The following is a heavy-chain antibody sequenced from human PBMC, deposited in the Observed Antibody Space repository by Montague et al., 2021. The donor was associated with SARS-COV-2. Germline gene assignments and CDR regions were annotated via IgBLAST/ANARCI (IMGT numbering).Heavy chain of an antibody. CDR3: ARDAGATGGQYAFDL. D-gene: IGHD3-10*01. CDR2: IEGTGTTI. CDR1: GFPFSSYE. V-gene: IGHV3-48*03. Sequence: SLRLSCAGSGFPFSSYELNWIRQAPGKGLEWVSYIEGTGTTIYYADSVKDRFTISRDNAKNSLYLQLNRLRVDDTAVYYCARDAGATGGQYAFDLWGQGTMVTVSS. J-gene: IGHJ3*01.